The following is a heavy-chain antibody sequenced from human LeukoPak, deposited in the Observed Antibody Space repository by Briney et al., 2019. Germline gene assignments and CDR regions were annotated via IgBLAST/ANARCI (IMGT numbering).Heavy chain of an antibody. CDR1: GGSLRRYY. CDR2: IYTSGST. Sequence: SETLSLTCTVSGGSLRRYYWGWVRQPPGEGLEWIGRIYTSGSTNYNPSLKSRVTMSVDTSKNQFSLKLSSVTAADTAVYYCARGPGDSYFDLWGRGTLVTVSS. V-gene: IGHV4-4*07. J-gene: IGHJ2*01. CDR3: ARGPGDSYFDL. D-gene: IGHD4-17*01.